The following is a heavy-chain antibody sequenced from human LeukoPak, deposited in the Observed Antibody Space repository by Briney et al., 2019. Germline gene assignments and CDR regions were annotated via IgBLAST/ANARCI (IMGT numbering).Heavy chain of an antibody. V-gene: IGHV1-8*01. Sequence: ASVKVPCKASGYTFTSYDINWVRQATGQGLEWMGWMNPNSGNTGYAQKFQGRVTMTRNTSISTAYMELSSLRSEDTAVYYCARGATISLRNWFDPWGQGTLVTVSS. D-gene: IGHD5-12*01. J-gene: IGHJ5*02. CDR2: MNPNSGNT. CDR3: ARGATISLRNWFDP. CDR1: GYTFTSYD.